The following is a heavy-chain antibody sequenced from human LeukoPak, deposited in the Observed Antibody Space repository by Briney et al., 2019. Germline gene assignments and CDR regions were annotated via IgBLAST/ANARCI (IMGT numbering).Heavy chain of an antibody. CDR2: IIPIFGTA. V-gene: IGHV1-69*13. CDR3: ARAYSSGWEFDY. CDR1: GYTFTGYY. J-gene: IGHJ4*02. Sequence: SVRVSCKASGYTFTGYYIRWVRQAPGQGLEWMGGIIPIFGTANYTQKFQGRVTNTADESTSTAYMELSSLRSEDTAVYYCARAYSSGWEFDYWGQGTLVTVSS. D-gene: IGHD6-19*01.